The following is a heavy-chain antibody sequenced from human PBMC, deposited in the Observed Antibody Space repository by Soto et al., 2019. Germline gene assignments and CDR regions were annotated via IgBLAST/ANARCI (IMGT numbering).Heavy chain of an antibody. CDR1: GFTFSNAW. CDR3: TTVRSGGSCCGFDP. J-gene: IGHJ5*02. V-gene: IGHV3-15*01. Sequence: GGSLRLSXAASGFTFSNAWMSWVRQAPGKGLEWVGRIKSKTDGGTTDYAAPVKGRFTISRDDSKNTLYLQMNSLKTEDTAVYYCTTVRSGGSCCGFDPWGQATLGTVSS. D-gene: IGHD2-15*01. CDR2: IKSKTDGGTT.